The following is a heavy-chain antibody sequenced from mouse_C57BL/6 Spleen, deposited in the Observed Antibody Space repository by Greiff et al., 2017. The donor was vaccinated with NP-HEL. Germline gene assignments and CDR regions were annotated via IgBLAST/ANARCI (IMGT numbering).Heavy chain of an antibody. Sequence: VQLQQSGTVLARPGASVKMSCKTSGYTFTSYWMHWVKQRPGQGLEWIGAIYPGNSDTSYNQKFKGKAKLTAVTSASNAYMELSSLTNEDSAVYYCTMPARGGLCWYFDVWGTGTTVTVSS. D-gene: IGHD3-3*01. CDR3: TMPARGGLCWYFDV. CDR2: IYPGNSDT. J-gene: IGHJ1*03. CDR1: GYTFTSYW. V-gene: IGHV1-5*01.